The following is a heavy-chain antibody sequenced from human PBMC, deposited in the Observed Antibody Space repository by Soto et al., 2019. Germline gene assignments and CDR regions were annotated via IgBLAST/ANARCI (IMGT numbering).Heavy chain of an antibody. D-gene: IGHD4-17*01. CDR1: GFSLTNGRMG. CDR2: FFSDAER. J-gene: IGHJ6*02. V-gene: IGHV2-26*01. Sequence: GPTLVNPTETLTLTCSVSGFSLTNGRMGVSWIRQPPGKALEWLAHFFSDAERSYSTSMQSRLNMYKDSSGSQVVLTMTNMAPADTATYYCARMDGDYNYYGLDVWGHGIAVTVSS. CDR3: ARMDGDYNYYGLDV.